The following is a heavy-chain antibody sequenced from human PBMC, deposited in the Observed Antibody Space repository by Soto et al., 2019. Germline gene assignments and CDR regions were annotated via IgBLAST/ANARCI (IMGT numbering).Heavy chain of an antibody. CDR2: IYYSGST. D-gene: IGHD3-22*01. J-gene: IGHJ4*02. CDR1: GGSISSSSYY. CDR3: ARRINYYDCSGYYSVSYFDY. V-gene: IGHV4-39*01. Sequence: SETLSLTCTISGGSISSSSYYWGWIRQPPGKGLEWIGSIYYSGSTYYNPSLKSRVTISVDTSKSQFSLKLSSVTAADTAVYYCARRINYYDCSGYYSVSYFDYWGQGTLVTVSS.